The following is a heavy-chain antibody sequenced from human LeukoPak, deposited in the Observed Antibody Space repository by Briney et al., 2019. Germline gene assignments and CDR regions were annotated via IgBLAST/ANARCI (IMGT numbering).Heavy chain of an antibody. CDR2: IWYDGSNK. D-gene: IGHD3-16*02. J-gene: IGHJ3*02. V-gene: IGHV3-33*01. Sequence: GGSLRLSCAASGFTFSSYGMHWVRQAPGKGLEWVAVIWYDGSNKYYADSVKGRFTISRDNSKNTLYLQMNSLRAEDTAVYYCARDSLHLGELSGAFDIWGQGTMVTVSS. CDR3: ARDSLHLGELSGAFDI. CDR1: GFTFSSYG.